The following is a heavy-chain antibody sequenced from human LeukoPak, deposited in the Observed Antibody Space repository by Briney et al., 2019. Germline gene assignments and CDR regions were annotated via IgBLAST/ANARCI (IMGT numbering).Heavy chain of an antibody. Sequence: ASVKVSCKASGGTFSSYAISWVRQAPGQGLEWMGGIIPIFGTANYAQKFQGRVTITADESTSTAYMELSGLRSEDTAVYYCARETHITIFGVVPSYYYGMDVWGQGTTVTVSS. V-gene: IGHV1-69*13. D-gene: IGHD3-3*01. J-gene: IGHJ6*02. CDR3: ARETHITIFGVVPSYYYGMDV. CDR1: GGTFSSYA. CDR2: IIPIFGTA.